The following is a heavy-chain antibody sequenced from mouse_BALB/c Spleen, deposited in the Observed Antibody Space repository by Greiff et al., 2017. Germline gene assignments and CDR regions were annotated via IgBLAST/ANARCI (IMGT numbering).Heavy chain of an antibody. J-gene: IGHJ4*01. Sequence: LQQPGSELVRPGASVKLSCKASGYTFTSYWMHWVKQRHGPGLEWIGNIYPGSGSTNYDEKFKSKGTLTVDTSSSTAYMNLSSLTSEDSAVYYWTRSGVNYVEYAMDYWGQGTSVTVSS. CDR3: TRSGVNYVEYAMDY. D-gene: IGHD1-1*01. CDR1: GYTFTSYW. V-gene: IGHV1S22*01. CDR2: IYPGSGST.